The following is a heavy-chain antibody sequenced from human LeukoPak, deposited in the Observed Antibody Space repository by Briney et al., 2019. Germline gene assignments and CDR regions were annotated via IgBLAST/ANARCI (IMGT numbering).Heavy chain of an antibody. CDR3: ARDLSGGWCSDY. V-gene: IGHV3-30-3*01. Sequence: PGGSLRLSCAASGFTFTSHGVHWVRQAPGKGLEWVAFVSDNGSRKYYADSVKGRFTISRDNSKTTVYLQMDTLRTEGTAVHYCARDLSGGWCSDYWGRGTLVTVSS. CDR1: GFTFTSHG. CDR2: VSDNGSRK. J-gene: IGHJ4*02. D-gene: IGHD6-19*01.